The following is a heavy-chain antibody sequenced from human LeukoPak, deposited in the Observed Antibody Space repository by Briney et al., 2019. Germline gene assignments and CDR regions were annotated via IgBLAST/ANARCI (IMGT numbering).Heavy chain of an antibody. CDR1: GFTFSRYG. D-gene: IGHD3-10*01. V-gene: IGHV3-30*18. Sequence: PGGSLRLSCAASGFTFSRYGMHWVRQAPGKGLEWVAVISYDGSKKYYVDSVKGRFTISRDSSKNTLFPQMNSLRAEDTAVYHCVKDNDYGSGSYFPYYYGMDVWGQGTTVTVSS. CDR2: ISYDGSKK. CDR3: VKDNDYGSGSYFPYYYGMDV. J-gene: IGHJ6*02.